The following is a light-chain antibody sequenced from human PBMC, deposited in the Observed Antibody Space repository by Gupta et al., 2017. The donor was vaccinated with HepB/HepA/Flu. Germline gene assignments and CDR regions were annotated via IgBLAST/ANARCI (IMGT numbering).Light chain of an antibody. CDR2: CAS. Sequence: EIVMTQSPATLSVSPGDRATLSCRASQSNRSNLAGYHQKPGQPPRLLIYCASTRATGIPARCSGSGCGTEFILIIISLQSEDYAINYCQKYNKRPPLTFGGGTKVEIK. CDR3: QKYNKRPPLT. J-gene: IGKJ4*01. V-gene: IGKV3-15*01. CDR1: QSNRSN.